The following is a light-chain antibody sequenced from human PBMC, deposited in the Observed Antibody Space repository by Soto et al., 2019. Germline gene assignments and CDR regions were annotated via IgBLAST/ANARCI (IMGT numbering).Light chain of an antibody. J-gene: IGLJ2*01. V-gene: IGLV2-14*01. Sequence: QSVLTQPASVSGSPGQSITISCTGTSSDIGGYNYVSWYQQHPGKAPKLMIYEVNNRPSGVSDRFSGSKSGNTASLTISGLQAEDEADYYCCSYTTSSVVFGGGTQLTVL. CDR1: SSDIGGYNY. CDR2: EVN. CDR3: CSYTTSSVV.